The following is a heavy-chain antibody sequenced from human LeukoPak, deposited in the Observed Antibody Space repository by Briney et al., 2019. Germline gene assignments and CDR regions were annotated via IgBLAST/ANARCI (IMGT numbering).Heavy chain of an antibody. CDR2: IYSGGST. V-gene: IGHV3-53*01. Sequence: GGSLRLSCAASGFTVSSNYMSWVRQAPGKGLEWVSVIYSGGSTYYADSVKGRFTISRDNSKNTLYLQMNSLRAEDTAVYYGAGLPMITFGGVNGGQGTLVTVSS. CDR3: AGLPMITFGGVN. J-gene: IGHJ4*02. CDR1: GFTVSSNY. D-gene: IGHD3-16*01.